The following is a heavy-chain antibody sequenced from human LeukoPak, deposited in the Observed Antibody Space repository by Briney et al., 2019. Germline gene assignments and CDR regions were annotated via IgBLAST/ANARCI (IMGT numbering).Heavy chain of an antibody. J-gene: IGHJ4*02. V-gene: IGHV3-73*01. CDR3: VASVVVEHDH. Sequence: GGSLRLSCAASGFTFSGSVMHWVRQASGKGLEWVGRIKNKANSYATTYAASVKGRFTISRDDLKNTAYLQMNSLKTEDAAVYSCVASVVVEHDHWGQGTLATVSS. D-gene: IGHD2-15*01. CDR1: GFTFSGSV. CDR2: IKNKANSYAT.